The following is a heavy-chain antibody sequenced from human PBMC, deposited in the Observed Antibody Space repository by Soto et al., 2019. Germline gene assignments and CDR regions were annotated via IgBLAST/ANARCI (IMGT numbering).Heavy chain of an antibody. CDR2: IYYSGST. D-gene: IGHD5-18*01. CDR3: ACIFSGGYGYGFYYYGMDV. Sequence: ETLYLTCAVSCGSISSSSYYWGWIRPPPGKGLEWIGSIYYSGSTYYNPSLKSRVTISVDTSKNQFSLKLSSVTAADTAVYYCACIFSGGYGYGFYYYGMDVWGQGTTVTVSS. V-gene: IGHV4-39*01. J-gene: IGHJ6*02. CDR1: CGSISSSSYY.